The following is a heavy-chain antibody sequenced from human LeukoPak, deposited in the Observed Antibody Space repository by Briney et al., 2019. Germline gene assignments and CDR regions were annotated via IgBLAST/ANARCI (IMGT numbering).Heavy chain of an antibody. Sequence: ASVKVSCKASGYTFTSYGISWVRQAPGQGLEWMGWISAYNGNTNYAQKLQGRVTMTTDTSTSTAYMELRSLRSDDTAVYYCARVRIYGSGSDHFDYWGQGTLDTVSS. D-gene: IGHD3-10*01. J-gene: IGHJ4*02. CDR3: ARVRIYGSGSDHFDY. V-gene: IGHV1-18*01. CDR1: GYTFTSYG. CDR2: ISAYNGNT.